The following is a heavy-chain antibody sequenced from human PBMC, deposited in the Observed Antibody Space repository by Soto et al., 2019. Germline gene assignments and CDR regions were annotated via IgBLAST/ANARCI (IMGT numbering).Heavy chain of an antibody. J-gene: IGHJ3*02. V-gene: IGHV3-21*01. Sequence: EVQLVESGGGLVKPGGSLRLSCAASGFTFSSYSMSWVRQAPGKGLEWVSSISSSSSYIYYADSVKGRFTISRDNAKNSLYLQMNSLRAEDTAVYYCARGIKGENAFDIWGQGTMVTVSS. CDR2: ISSSSSYI. D-gene: IGHD3-16*01. CDR1: GFTFSSYS. CDR3: ARGIKGENAFDI.